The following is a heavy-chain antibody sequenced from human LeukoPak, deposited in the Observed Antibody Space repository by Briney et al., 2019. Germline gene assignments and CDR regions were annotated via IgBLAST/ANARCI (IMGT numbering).Heavy chain of an antibody. CDR2: INPNSGGT. CDR1: GYTFTGYY. CDR3: ARVPAAIYYYYYGMDV. J-gene: IGHJ6*02. V-gene: IGHV1-2*02. D-gene: IGHD2-2*01. Sequence: ASVTVSCKASGYTFTGYYMHWVRQAPGQGLEWMGWINPNSGGTNYAQKFQGRVTMTRDTSISTAYMELSRLRSDDTAVYYCARVPAAIYYYYYGMDVWGQGTTVTVSS.